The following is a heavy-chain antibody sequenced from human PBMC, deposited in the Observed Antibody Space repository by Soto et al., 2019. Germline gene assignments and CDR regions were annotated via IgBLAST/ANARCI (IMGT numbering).Heavy chain of an antibody. J-gene: IGHJ4*02. V-gene: IGHV3-7*01. CDR3: ATEGDIGPRD. Sequence: EVQLVESGGGLVQPGGSLSLSCAASGFTFSRSWMSWVRQAPGKGLEWVANIKRDGSETQYVDSVKGRFTISRDNAKNSLYLQMNSLRVEDTAVYFCATEGDIGPRDWGQGTLVTVSS. CDR2: IKRDGSET. CDR1: GFTFSRSW. D-gene: IGHD2-15*01.